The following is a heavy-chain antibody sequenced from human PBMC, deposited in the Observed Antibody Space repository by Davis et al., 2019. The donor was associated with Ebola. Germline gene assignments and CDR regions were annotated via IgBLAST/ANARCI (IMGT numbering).Heavy chain of an antibody. D-gene: IGHD4-17*01. V-gene: IGHV3-30*14. CDR1: GFTFSSYA. J-gene: IGHJ2*01. CDR2: ISYDGSNK. CDR3: ARHIDGDFWYFDV. Sequence: GGSLRLSCAASGFTFSSYAMHWVRQAPGKGLEWVAVISYDGSNKYYADSVKGRFTISRDNSKNTVYLQMNNLRVEDTAVYYCARHIDGDFWYFDVWGRGTRVTVSS.